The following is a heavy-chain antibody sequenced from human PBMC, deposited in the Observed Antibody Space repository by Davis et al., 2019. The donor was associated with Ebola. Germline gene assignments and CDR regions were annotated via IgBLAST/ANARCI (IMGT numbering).Heavy chain of an antibody. J-gene: IGHJ3*02. CDR1: GGSISSSNW. CDR3: ARLRSSSFNAFDI. D-gene: IGHD6-6*01. CDR2: IYHSGST. Sequence: GSLRLSCAVSGGSISSSNWWSWVRQPPGKGLEWIGEIYHSGSTNYNPSLKSRVTISVDKSKNQFSLKLSSVTAADTAVYYCARLRSSSFNAFDIWGQGTMVTVSS. V-gene: IGHV4-4*02.